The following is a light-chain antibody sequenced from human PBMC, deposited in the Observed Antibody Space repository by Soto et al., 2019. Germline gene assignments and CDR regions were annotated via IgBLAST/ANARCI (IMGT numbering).Light chain of an antibody. CDR1: QSVSTNY. V-gene: IGKV3-20*01. Sequence: EIVLTQSPGTLSLSPGERATLSCRASQSVSTNYLAWYQQKPGQAPRLLIYSTSYRATGIPDRFSGSGSGTDFPLTINRLEPEDFAVYFCQQYNYPPYTFGQGAKLEIK. CDR3: QQYNYPPYT. J-gene: IGKJ2*01. CDR2: STS.